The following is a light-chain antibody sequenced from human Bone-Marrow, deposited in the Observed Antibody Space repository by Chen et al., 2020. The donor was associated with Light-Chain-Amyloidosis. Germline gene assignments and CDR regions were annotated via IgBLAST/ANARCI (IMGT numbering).Light chain of an antibody. CDR1: QDISNF. V-gene: IGKV1-33*01. Sequence: DIQMTQSPSSLSASVGDRVTITCQASQDISNFLNWYQQKPGKAPKLLIYDASNLETGVPSRFSGSGSGTDFTFTISSLQPEDIATYYCQQYDNPITFGPGIKVDIK. J-gene: IGKJ3*01. CDR3: QQYDNPIT. CDR2: DAS.